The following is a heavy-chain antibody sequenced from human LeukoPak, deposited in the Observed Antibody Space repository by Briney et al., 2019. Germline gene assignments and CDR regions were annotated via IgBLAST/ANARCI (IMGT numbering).Heavy chain of an antibody. CDR1: GYTFTSYG. Sequence: ASVKVSCKASGYTFTSYGISWVRQAPGQGLEWMGWISAYNGNTNYAQKLQGRVTMTTDTSTSTAYMELRSLRSDDTAVYYCARDLWSLVTTLRVGGYYYYGMDVWGQGTTVTVSS. D-gene: IGHD4-17*01. CDR3: ARDLWSLVTTLRVGGYYYYGMDV. J-gene: IGHJ6*02. V-gene: IGHV1-18*01. CDR2: ISAYNGNT.